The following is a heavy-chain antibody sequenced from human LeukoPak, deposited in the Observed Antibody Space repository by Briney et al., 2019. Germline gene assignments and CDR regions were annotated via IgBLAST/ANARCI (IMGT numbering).Heavy chain of an antibody. J-gene: IGHJ6*02. D-gene: IGHD5-18*01. CDR2: IIPIFGTA. V-gene: IGHV1-69*05. Sequence: SVKVSCTASGGTFSSYAISWVRQAPGQGLEWMGGIIPIFGTANYAQKLQGRVTMTTDTSTSTAYMELRSLRSDDTAVYYCARSDAAMVPLYYGMDVWGQGTTVTVSS. CDR1: GGTFSSYA. CDR3: ARSDAAMVPLYYGMDV.